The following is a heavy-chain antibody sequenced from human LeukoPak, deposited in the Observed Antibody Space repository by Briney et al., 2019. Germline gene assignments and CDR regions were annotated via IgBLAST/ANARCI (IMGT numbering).Heavy chain of an antibody. D-gene: IGHD1-20*01. Sequence: KPSETLSLTCTVSGGSIRSSTYYWGWIRQPPGKGLEWIGSIYYSGSTYQNPSLKSRVTISVDTSKNQFSLKLSSVTAADTAVYYCARDHPYNWNYFDYWGQGTLVTVSS. V-gene: IGHV4-39*07. CDR2: IYYSGST. CDR1: GGSIRSSTYY. CDR3: ARDHPYNWNYFDY. J-gene: IGHJ4*02.